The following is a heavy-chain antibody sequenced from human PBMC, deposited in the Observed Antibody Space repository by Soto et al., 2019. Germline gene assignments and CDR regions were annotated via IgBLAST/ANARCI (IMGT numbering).Heavy chain of an antibody. V-gene: IGHV1-8*01. D-gene: IGHD1-1*01. J-gene: IGHJ4*02. CDR2: MNPNTGNS. CDR3: ARRAETNGWNGFGADKDYFDF. CDR1: GYTFTSYD. Sequence: RASVKVSSKASGYTFTSYDIYWVRQATGQGLEWMGWMNPNTGNSGYAQKFQGRVTMTSDTSISTAHMELSSLRSDDTAVYYCARRAETNGWNGFGADKDYFDFWGQGTLVTVSS.